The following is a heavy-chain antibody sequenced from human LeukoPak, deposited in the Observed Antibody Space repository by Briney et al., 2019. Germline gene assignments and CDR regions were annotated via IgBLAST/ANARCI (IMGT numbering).Heavy chain of an antibody. J-gene: IGHJ5*01. V-gene: IGHV1-18*01. CDR3: ARDPSNTSGHNAWFDY. D-gene: IGHD2-15*01. Sequence: ASVKVSCKASGYTFNRHGISWVRQAPGQGPEWMGWISCYNGDTHYARNYQGRLTMTTDTSTSTAYMGLRSLRSDDTAVYYCARDPSNTSGHNAWFDYWGQGTLVTVSS. CDR1: GYTFNRHG. CDR2: ISCYNGDT.